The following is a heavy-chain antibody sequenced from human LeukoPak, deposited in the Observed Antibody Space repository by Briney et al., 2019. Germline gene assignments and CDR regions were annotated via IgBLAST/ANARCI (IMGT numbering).Heavy chain of an antibody. CDR1: GYTFTAYG. D-gene: IGHD3-16*01. Sequence: ASVKVSCKASGYTFTAYGISWVRQAPGQGLEWMGWISANNGNTNYAQKVQGRVTMTRDTSTSTAYMELRSLRYDDTAVYYCSRDDGPFGGVRFDHWGQGTLVAVSS. CDR3: SRDDGPFGGVRFDH. J-gene: IGHJ4*02. V-gene: IGHV1-18*01. CDR2: ISANNGNT.